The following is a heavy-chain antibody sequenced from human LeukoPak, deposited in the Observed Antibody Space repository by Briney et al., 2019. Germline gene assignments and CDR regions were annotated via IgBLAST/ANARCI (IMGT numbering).Heavy chain of an antibody. CDR2: IIPIFGTA. V-gene: IGHV1-69*05. CDR3: ARDAIRGATTDEVGYYYYYMDV. CDR1: GGTFSSYA. Sequence: GASVKVSCKASGGTFSSYAISWVRQAPGQGLEWMGGIIPIFGTANYAQKFQGRVTITTDESTSTAYMELSSLRSEDTAVYYCARDAIRGATTDEVGYYYYYMDVWGKGTTVTVSS. D-gene: IGHD5-12*01. J-gene: IGHJ6*03.